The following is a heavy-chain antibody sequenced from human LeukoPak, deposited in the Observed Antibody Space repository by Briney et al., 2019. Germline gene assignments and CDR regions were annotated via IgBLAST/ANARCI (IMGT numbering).Heavy chain of an antibody. J-gene: IGHJ5*02. D-gene: IGHD5-12*01. V-gene: IGHV3-7*01. Sequence: GGSLRLSCAASGFTFSYSWMSWVRQAPGKGLEWVANINEDGSEKYFVDSVKGRFTISRDNAQNSLYLQMNSLSTEDTAVYYCSRDRLGGLDLWGQGTLVTVSS. CDR3: SRDRLGGLDL. CDR1: GFTFSYSW. CDR2: INEDGSEK.